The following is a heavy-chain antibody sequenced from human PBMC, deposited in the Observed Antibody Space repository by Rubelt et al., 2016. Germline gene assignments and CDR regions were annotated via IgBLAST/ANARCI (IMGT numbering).Heavy chain of an antibody. V-gene: IGHV1-3*01. J-gene: IGHJ4*02. CDR2: INAGNGNT. D-gene: IGHD2-8*01. Sequence: QVQLVQSGAEVKKPGASVKVSCKASGYTFTSYAMHWVRQAPGHRLDWMGWINAGNGNTKYSQKFQGRVTITRDTSASTAYMELSSLRSEDTAVYYCARAQRIRLLMVYAPTFDYWGQGTLVTVSS. CDR3: ARAQRIRLLMVYAPTFDY. CDR1: GYTFTSYA.